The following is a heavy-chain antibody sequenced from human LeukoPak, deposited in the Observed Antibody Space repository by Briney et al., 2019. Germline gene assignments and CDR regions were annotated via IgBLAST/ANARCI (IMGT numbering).Heavy chain of an antibody. CDR2: INPSGGST. J-gene: IGHJ4*02. CDR1: GYTFTSYY. CDR3: ARGFRQLVRTIPGGY. Sequence: ASVKVSCKASGYTFTSYYMHWVRQAPGQGLEWMGIINPSGGSTSYAQKFQGRVTMTRDMSTSTVYMELSSLRSEDTAVYYCARGFRQLVRTIPGGYWGQGTLVTVSS. V-gene: IGHV1-46*01. D-gene: IGHD6-6*01.